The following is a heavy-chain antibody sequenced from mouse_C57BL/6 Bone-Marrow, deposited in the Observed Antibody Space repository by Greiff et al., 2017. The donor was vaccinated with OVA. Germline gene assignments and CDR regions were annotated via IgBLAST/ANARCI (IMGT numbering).Heavy chain of an antibody. D-gene: IGHD1-1*01. V-gene: IGHV2-2*01. CDR2: IWSGGST. J-gene: IGHJ1*03. CDR1: GFSLTSYG. CDR3: ARSYYGSSLWYFDV. Sequence: VKLVESGPGLVLPSQSLSITCTVSGFSLTSYGVHWVRQSPGKGLEWLGVIWSGGSTDYNAAFISRLSISKDNSKSQVFFKMNSLQADDTAIYYCARSYYGSSLWYFDVWGTGTTVTVSS.